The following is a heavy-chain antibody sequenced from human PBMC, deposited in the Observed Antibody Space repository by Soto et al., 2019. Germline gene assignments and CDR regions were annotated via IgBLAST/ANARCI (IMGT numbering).Heavy chain of an antibody. V-gene: IGHV4-39*01. CDR2: IYYSGST. J-gene: IGHJ4*02. CDR1: GGSISSSSYY. Sequence: TLSLTCTVSGGSISSSSYYWGWIRQPPGKGLEWIGSIYYSGSTYYNPSLKSRVTISVDTSKNQFSLKLSSVTAADTAVYYCARARFLEWLFPYYFDYWGQGTLVTVSS. D-gene: IGHD3-3*01. CDR3: ARARFLEWLFPYYFDY.